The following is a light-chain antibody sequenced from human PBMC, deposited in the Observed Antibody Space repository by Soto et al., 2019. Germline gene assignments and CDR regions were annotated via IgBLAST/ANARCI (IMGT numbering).Light chain of an antibody. CDR3: QQYDNLPWT. J-gene: IGKJ1*01. CDR1: QDISNY. V-gene: IGKV1-33*01. CDR2: DAS. Sequence: DIGMTQSPSSLSASVGDRFTISCQASQDISNYLNWYQQKPGKAPKLLIYDASNLETGAPSRFSGSGSGTDFTFTISSLQPEDIATYYCQQYDNLPWTFGQGTKVDI.